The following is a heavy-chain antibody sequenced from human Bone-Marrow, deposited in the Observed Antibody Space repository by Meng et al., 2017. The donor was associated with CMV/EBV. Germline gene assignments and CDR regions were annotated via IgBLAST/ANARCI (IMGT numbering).Heavy chain of an antibody. V-gene: IGHV3-7*01. CDR1: GFTFSSYW. D-gene: IGHD2-21*01. CDR3: VRHIDWTCDS. Sequence: GGSLRLSCAPSGFTFSSYWMTWVRQAPGKGLEWVANIKEDGSEKYYGDSVRGRFTVSRDNAKNSLYLQMSTLGAEDTAVYYCVRHIDWTCDSWGQGTLVTVSS. CDR2: IKEDGSEK. J-gene: IGHJ4*02.